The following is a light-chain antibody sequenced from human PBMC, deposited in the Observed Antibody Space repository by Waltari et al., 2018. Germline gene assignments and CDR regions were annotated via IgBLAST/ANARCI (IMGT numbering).Light chain of an antibody. V-gene: IGKV2-29*02. J-gene: IGKJ2*01. Sequence: MTQSPATLSVSPGDRATLPCRASQSVSNNVAWFQQKPGQSPQLLIYEVSSRFSGVPDRFSGSGSGTDFTLKISRVEAEDVGVYYCMQGIHLPPYTFGQGTKLEIK. CDR2: EVS. CDR3: MQGIHLPPYT. CDR1: QSVSNN.